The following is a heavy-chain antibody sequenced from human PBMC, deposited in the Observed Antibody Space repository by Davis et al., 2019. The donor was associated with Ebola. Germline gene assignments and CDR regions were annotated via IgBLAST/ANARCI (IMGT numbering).Heavy chain of an antibody. CDR2: MAIDGSDVK. CDR1: GFTFSSYV. D-gene: IGHD3-3*01. J-gene: IGHJ6*04. CDR3: AKDFGGPVDN. Sequence: PGGSLRLSCAASGFTFSSYVMHWVRQAPGKGLEWVAVMAIDGSDVKQYTDSVKGRFSISRDTAKNTLFLQMNSLRVEDTAVYYCAKDFGGPVDNWGKGTTVTVSA. V-gene: IGHV3-30*04.